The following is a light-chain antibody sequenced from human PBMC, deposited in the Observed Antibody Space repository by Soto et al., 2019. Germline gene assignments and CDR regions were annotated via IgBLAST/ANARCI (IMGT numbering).Light chain of an antibody. CDR3: QQRSNGTRT. V-gene: IGKV3-11*01. J-gene: IGKJ1*01. CDR2: DAS. Sequence: EIVLTQSPGTLSLSPGERATLSCRASQSVSSYLAWYQQKPGQAPRLLIYDASNRATGIPARFSGSGSGTDFTLTISSLEPEDFAVYYCQQRSNGTRTFCQGTKVDIK. CDR1: QSVSSY.